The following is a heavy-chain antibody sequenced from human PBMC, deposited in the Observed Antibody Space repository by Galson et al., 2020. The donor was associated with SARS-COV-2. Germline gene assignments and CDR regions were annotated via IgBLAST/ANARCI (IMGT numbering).Heavy chain of an antibody. CDR1: GFTFDDYT. J-gene: IGHJ4*02. D-gene: IGHD6-6*01. CDR3: AKDKGSSSSGDYFDC. Sequence: GGSLRLSCETSGFTFDDYTLHWVRQAPGKGLEWVSLISWDGSVTYYADSVKGRFAISRDNNKNSLYLQMNSLFTEDTALYYCAKDKGSSSSGDYFDCWGQGTLVTVSS. V-gene: IGHV3-43*01. CDR2: ISWDGSVT.